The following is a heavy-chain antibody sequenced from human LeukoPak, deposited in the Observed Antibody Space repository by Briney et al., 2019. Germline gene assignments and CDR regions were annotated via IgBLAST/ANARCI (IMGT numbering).Heavy chain of an antibody. CDR3: ARSYSGYDYRYYFDY. CDR1: GSSISTSSYY. V-gene: IGHV4-39*07. CDR2: IYYSGST. D-gene: IGHD5-12*01. J-gene: IGHJ4*02. Sequence: SETLSLTCTVSGSSISTSSYYWGWIRQPPGKGLEWIGSIYYSGSTYYNPSLKSRVTISLDTSKNQFSLKLSSVTAADTAVYYCARSYSGYDYRYYFDYWGQGTLVTVSS.